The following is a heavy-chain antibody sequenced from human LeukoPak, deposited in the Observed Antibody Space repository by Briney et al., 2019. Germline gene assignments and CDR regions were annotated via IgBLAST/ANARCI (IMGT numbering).Heavy chain of an antibody. V-gene: IGHV4-59*01. J-gene: IGHJ5*02. CDR1: GGSISNYY. D-gene: IGHD3-3*01. CDR3: AREGEDFWSGSWFDP. Sequence: PSETLSLTCTVSGGSISNYYWSWIRQPPGKGLEWIGYIYYSGSTNYNPSLESRVTISVDTSKNQFSLKLSSVTAADTAVYYCAREGEDFWSGSWFDPWGLGTLVTVSS. CDR2: IYYSGST.